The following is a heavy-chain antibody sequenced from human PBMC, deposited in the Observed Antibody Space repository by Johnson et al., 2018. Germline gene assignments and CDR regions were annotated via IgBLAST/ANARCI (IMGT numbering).Heavy chain of an antibody. J-gene: IGHJ6*03. D-gene: IGHD1-26*01. CDR1: RFTFTNSP. V-gene: IGHV1-58*01. CDR3: RRGVGLRPYMDF. CDR2: IVVGSGNT. Sequence: QLVQSGPEVKKPGTSVRVSCKASRFTFTNSPVQWVRQARGQRLEWIGWIVVGSGNTNYAQKFQERVTITRDMSTTKAYRELSSLRSEDTAVYYCRRGVGLRPYMDFGGKGTTVTVSS.